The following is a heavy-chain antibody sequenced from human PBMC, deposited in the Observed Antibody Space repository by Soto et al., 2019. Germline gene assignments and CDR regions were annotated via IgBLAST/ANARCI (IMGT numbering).Heavy chain of an antibody. V-gene: IGHV3-66*01. CDR2: IYSGGST. Sequence: GGSLRLSCAASGFTVSSNYMSWVRQAPGKGLEWVSVIYSGGSTYYADSVKGRFTISRDNSKNTLHLQMNSLRAEDTAVYYCARDRIPTGMDVWGQGTTVTAP. CDR3: ARDRIPTGMDV. J-gene: IGHJ6*02. CDR1: GFTVSSNY.